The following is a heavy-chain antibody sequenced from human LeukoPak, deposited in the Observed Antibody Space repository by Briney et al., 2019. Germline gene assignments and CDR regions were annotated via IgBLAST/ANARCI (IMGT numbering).Heavy chain of an antibody. CDR3: ARGGGYYYDSGGYYYCDY. D-gene: IGHD3-22*01. CDR2: ISAYNGNT. CDR1: GYTFTSYG. V-gene: IGHV1-18*01. J-gene: IGHJ4*02. Sequence: ASVKVSCKASGYTFTSYGISWVRQAPGQGLEWMGWISAYNGNTNYAQRLQGRVTMTTDTSTSTAYMELRSLRSDDTAVYYCARGGGYYYDSGGYYYCDYWGQGTLVTVSS.